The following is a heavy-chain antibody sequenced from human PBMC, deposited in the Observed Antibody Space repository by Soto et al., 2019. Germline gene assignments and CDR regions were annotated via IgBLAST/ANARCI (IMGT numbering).Heavy chain of an antibody. V-gene: IGHV1-2*04. D-gene: IGHD5-18*01. Sequence: GASVKVSCKASGYTFTGYYMHWVRQAPGQGLEWMGWINPNSGGTNYAQKFQGWVTMTRDTSISTAYMELSRLRSDDTAVYYCARDPRRSGGSYGLGGIMYYYYGMDVWGQGTTDTVSS. CDR2: INPNSGGT. CDR1: GYTFTGYY. J-gene: IGHJ6*02. CDR3: ARDPRRSGGSYGLGGIMYYYYGMDV.